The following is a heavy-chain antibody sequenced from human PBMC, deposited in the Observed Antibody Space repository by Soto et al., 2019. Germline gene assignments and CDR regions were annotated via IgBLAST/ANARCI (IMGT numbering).Heavy chain of an antibody. CDR3: ARGRAVVAATRHFDY. CDR2: INPSGGSK. Sequence: QVQLVQSGAEVTKPGASVKVSCKASGYTFTSYYMHWVRQAPGQRLGWMGIINPSGGSKSYAQKFQGRVTMTRDTSTSTGYMELSSLRSEDTAVYYCARGRAVVAATRHFDYWGQGTLVTVSS. V-gene: IGHV1-46*03. CDR1: GYTFTSYY. J-gene: IGHJ4*02. D-gene: IGHD2-15*01.